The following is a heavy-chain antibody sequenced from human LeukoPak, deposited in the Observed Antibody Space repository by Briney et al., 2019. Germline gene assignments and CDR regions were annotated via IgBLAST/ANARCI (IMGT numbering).Heavy chain of an antibody. CDR1: GLSFNTYS. V-gene: IGHV3-21*01. Sequence: GGSLRLSCAASGLSFNTYSMNWVRQAPGKGLEWVSCISSTSAHIFYPDSVKGRFSISRDNAKSSLYLQMNSLRVEDTAVYYCTSRYCTTTNCYSFDNWGQGTLVTVSS. CDR2: ISSTSAHI. J-gene: IGHJ3*02. CDR3: TSRYCTTTNCYSFDN. D-gene: IGHD2-2*01.